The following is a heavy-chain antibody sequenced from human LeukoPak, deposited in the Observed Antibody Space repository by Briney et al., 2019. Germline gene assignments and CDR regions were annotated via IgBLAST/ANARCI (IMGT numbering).Heavy chain of an antibody. CDR2: IRSKANSYAT. J-gene: IGHJ4*02. Sequence: GGSLKLSCAASGFTFSGSAMHWVRQASGKGLEWVGRIRSKANSYATAYAASVKGRFTISRDDSKNTAYLQMNSLKTEDTAVYYCTRRNVETAVFDYWGQGTLVTVSS. D-gene: IGHD5-18*01. V-gene: IGHV3-73*01. CDR1: GFTFSGSA. CDR3: TRRNVETAVFDY.